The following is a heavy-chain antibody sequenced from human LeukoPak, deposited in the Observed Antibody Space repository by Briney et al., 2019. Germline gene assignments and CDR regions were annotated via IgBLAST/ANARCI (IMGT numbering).Heavy chain of an antibody. CDR1: GFTLRSYS. Sequence: GGSLRLSCAASGFTLRSYSMSWVRQAPGKGLEWVSSINWGSNHIYYADAVQGRFTISRDNARNSLYLQMNSLRAEDTAIYYCARDNSGWSRDYWGQGTLVTVSS. D-gene: IGHD6-19*01. V-gene: IGHV3-21*06. J-gene: IGHJ4*02. CDR2: INWGSNHI. CDR3: ARDNSGWSRDY.